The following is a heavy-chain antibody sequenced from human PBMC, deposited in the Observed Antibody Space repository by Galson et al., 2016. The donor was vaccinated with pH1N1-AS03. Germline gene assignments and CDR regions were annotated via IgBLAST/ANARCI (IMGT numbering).Heavy chain of an antibody. CDR3: ARNSDSLGAFDV. D-gene: IGHD1-7*01. Sequence: SVKVSCKASGLTFSSYAISWVRQAPGQGLEWMGGFIPIFGTTNYAPKYQGRVTFTTDDSTTTVYMELSNLGSEDTAVYYCARNSDSLGAFDVWGQGTLLSVSS. CDR1: GLTFSSYA. J-gene: IGHJ3*01. CDR2: FIPIFGTT. V-gene: IGHV1-69*05.